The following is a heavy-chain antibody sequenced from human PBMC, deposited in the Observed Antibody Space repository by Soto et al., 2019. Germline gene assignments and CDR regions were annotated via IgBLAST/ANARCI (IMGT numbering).Heavy chain of an antibody. V-gene: IGHV1-69*05. Sequence: SVKVSCKASVGTFSSYAISWVRQAPGQGLEWMGGIIPIFGTANYAQKFQGRVTVTRDTSTSTVYMELSSLRSEDTAVYYCARVRRSSGYYYGYWGQGTPLTVSS. CDR2: IIPIFGTA. CDR1: VGTFSSYA. J-gene: IGHJ4*02. D-gene: IGHD3-22*01. CDR3: ARVRRSSGYYYGY.